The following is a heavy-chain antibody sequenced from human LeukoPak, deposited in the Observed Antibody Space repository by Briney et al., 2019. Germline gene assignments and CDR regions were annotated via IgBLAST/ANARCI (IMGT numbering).Heavy chain of an antibody. CDR3: ARMGGSNWNREVNWFDP. J-gene: IGHJ5*02. V-gene: IGHV3-7*01. CDR1: GFTFSDYW. D-gene: IGHD1-1*01. Sequence: GGSLRLSCAASGFTFSDYWMSWVRQAPGKGLEWVANIRQDGSDKYYVDSVKGRFIISRDNAQNSLYLQMGSLRAEDTAVYYCARMGGSNWNREVNWFDPWGQGTLVTVSS. CDR2: IRQDGSDK.